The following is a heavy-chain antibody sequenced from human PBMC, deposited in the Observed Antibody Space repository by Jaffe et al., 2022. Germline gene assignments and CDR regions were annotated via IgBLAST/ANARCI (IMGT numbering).Heavy chain of an antibody. Sequence: QVLLRQWGAGLLKPSETLSLFCDVSGGSFSGFYWTWIRQPPGKGLEWVGDISHSGYTNYTPSLKSRITILLDTSKKQVSLKLNSMTAADTGVYFCARVPSYGSGKGALDIWGQGTLVIVSS. V-gene: IGHV4-34*01. J-gene: IGHJ3*02. D-gene: IGHD3-10*01. CDR2: ISHSGYT. CDR3: ARVPSYGSGKGALDI. CDR1: GGSFSGFY.